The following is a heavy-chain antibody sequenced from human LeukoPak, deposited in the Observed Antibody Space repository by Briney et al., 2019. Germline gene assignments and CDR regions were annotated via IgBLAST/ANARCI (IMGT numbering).Heavy chain of an antibody. Sequence: PGGSLRLSCAASGFTFSSYWMSWVRQAPGKGLEWAANIKQDGSEKYYVDSVKGRFTISRDSAKNSLYLQMNSLRAEDTAVYYCAREDVDFWSGYSYYYYMDVWGKGTTVTVSS. J-gene: IGHJ6*03. D-gene: IGHD3-3*01. CDR2: IKQDGSEK. CDR3: AREDVDFWSGYSYYYYMDV. V-gene: IGHV3-7*01. CDR1: GFTFSSYW.